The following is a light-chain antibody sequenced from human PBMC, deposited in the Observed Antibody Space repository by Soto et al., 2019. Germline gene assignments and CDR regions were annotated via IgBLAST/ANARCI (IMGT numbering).Light chain of an antibody. Sequence: QSVLTQPPSASGSPGQSVTISCTGTSSDVGGYNYVSWYQQHPGKAPKLMIYEVSKRPSGVPDRFSGSKSGNTASLTVSGLQAEDEADYYRNSYAGSNNSYVFGTGTKVTVL. J-gene: IGLJ1*01. V-gene: IGLV2-8*01. CDR2: EVS. CDR3: NSYAGSNNSYV. CDR1: SSDVGGYNY.